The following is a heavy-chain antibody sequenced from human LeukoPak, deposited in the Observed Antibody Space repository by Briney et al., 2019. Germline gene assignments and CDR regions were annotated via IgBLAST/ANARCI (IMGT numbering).Heavy chain of an antibody. J-gene: IGHJ6*03. CDR1: GFTFSSYG. D-gene: IGHD3-16*01. V-gene: IGHV3-23*01. CDR2: ISGSGGST. Sequence: GGSLRLSCAASGFTFSSYGMTWVRQAPGKGLEWVSGISGSGGSTYYADSVKGRFTTSRDNSKNTLYLQMNSLRAEDTAVYYCAKDGSWGDYYYYFYMDVWGKGTTVTVSS. CDR3: AKDGSWGDYYYYFYMDV.